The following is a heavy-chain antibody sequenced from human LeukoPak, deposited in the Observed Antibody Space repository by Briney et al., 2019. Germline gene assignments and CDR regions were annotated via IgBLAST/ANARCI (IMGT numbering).Heavy chain of an antibody. V-gene: IGHV3-23*01. CDR1: GFTFSSYW. J-gene: IGHJ4*02. Sequence: GGSLRLSCAASGFTFSSYWMSWVRQAPGKGLEWVSAISGSGGSTYYADSVKGRFTISRDNSKNTLYLQMNSLRAEDTAVYYCAKDGYGSGSYYGDYWGQGTLVTVSS. D-gene: IGHD3-10*01. CDR2: ISGSGGST. CDR3: AKDGYGSGSYYGDY.